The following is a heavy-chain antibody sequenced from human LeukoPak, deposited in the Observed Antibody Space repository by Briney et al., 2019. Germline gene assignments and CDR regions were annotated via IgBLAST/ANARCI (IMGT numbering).Heavy chain of an antibody. V-gene: IGHV1-69*04. J-gene: IGHJ1*01. CDR1: GGTFSSYA. Sequence: SVKVSCKASGGTFSSYAISWVRQAPGQGLEWMGRIIPILGIANYAQKFQGRVTITADKSTSTAYMELSSLRSEDTAVYYCARGAYDSSGYYYPEYFQHWGQGTLVTVSS. CDR2: IIPILGIA. D-gene: IGHD3-22*01. CDR3: ARGAYDSSGYYYPEYFQH.